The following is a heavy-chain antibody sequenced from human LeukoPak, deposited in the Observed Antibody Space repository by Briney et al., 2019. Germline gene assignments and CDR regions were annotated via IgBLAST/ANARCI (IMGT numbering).Heavy chain of an antibody. J-gene: IGHJ6*02. V-gene: IGHV4-30-2*01. CDR1: GYAIISGGFS. CDR3: AREARYYDILTGYYRPYYGMDV. CDR2: IYDRGPA. Sequence: KSSETLSLTCTVSGYAIISGGFSWNWIRQPPGKGLEWIGCIYDRGPAHYNPSLKSRFTISVDRPKNQFFLNVTSLTAADTAVYYCAREARYYDILTGYYRPYYGMDVWGQGTTVTVSS. D-gene: IGHD3-9*01.